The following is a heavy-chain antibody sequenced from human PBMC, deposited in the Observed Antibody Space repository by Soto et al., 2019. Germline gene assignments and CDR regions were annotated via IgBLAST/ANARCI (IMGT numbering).Heavy chain of an antibody. J-gene: IGHJ3*02. CDR3: ARDRANWGLLSAFDI. Sequence: GGSLRLSCAASGFTFSSYAMHWVRQAPGKGPEWVAVISYDGSNKYYADSVKGRFTISRDNSKNTLYLQMNSLRAEDTAVYYCARDRANWGLLSAFDIWGQGTMVTVSS. CDR2: ISYDGSNK. CDR1: GFTFSSYA. D-gene: IGHD7-27*01. V-gene: IGHV3-30*04.